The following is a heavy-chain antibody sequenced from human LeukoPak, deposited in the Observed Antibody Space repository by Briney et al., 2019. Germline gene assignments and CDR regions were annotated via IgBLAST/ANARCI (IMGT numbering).Heavy chain of an antibody. J-gene: IGHJ6*03. CDR2: ISGSGGST. CDR3: AKRYGDYAFGYYYYMDV. Sequence: GRSLRLSCAASGFTFSSYAMHWVRQAPGKGLEWVSAISGSGGSTYYADSVKGRFTISRDNSKNTLYLQMNSLRAEDTAVYYCAKRYGDYAFGYYYYMDVWVKGTTVTISS. CDR1: GFTFSSYA. D-gene: IGHD4-17*01. V-gene: IGHV3-23*01.